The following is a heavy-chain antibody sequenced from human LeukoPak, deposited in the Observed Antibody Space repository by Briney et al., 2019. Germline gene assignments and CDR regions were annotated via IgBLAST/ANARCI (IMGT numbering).Heavy chain of an antibody. D-gene: IGHD3-22*01. CDR2: ISAYNGNT. V-gene: IGHV1-18*01. Sequence: GASVKVSCKASGYTFTSYGISWVRQAPGQGLEWMGWISAYNGNTNYAQKLQGRVTMTTDTSTSTAYMELRSLRSDDTAVYYCARVWADYYDSSGYYYPFDYWGQGTLVTVSS. CDR1: GYTFTSYG. CDR3: ARVWADYYDSSGYYYPFDY. J-gene: IGHJ4*02.